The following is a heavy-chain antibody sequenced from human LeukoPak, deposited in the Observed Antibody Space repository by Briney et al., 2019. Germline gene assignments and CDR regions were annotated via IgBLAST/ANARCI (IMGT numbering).Heavy chain of an antibody. D-gene: IGHD2-15*01. V-gene: IGHV3-23*01. CDR1: GFTFSSYA. Sequence: QTGGSLRLSCAASGFTFSSYAMSWVRQAPGKGLEWVSAISGRGGSTYYADSVKGRFTISRDNSKNTLYLQMNSLRAEDTAVYYCAKVAGPYCSGGSCPHFDYWGQGTLVTVSS. CDR2: ISGRGGST. J-gene: IGHJ4*02. CDR3: AKVAGPYCSGGSCPHFDY.